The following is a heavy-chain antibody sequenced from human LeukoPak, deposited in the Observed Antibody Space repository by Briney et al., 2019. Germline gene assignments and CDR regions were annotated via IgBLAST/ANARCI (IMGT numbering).Heavy chain of an antibody. V-gene: IGHV4-4*02. CDR1: GGFVSNSNW. Sequence: PSGTLSLTCAVSGGFVSNSNWWNWVRQPPGKGLDWIGEIYHSGSTDYNSSLKSRVTKSADKSKNQFSLNVRSVTAADTAVYYCARELYYYGSGTRGRFDYWGQGTLVTVSS. J-gene: IGHJ4*02. CDR3: ARELYYYGSGTRGRFDY. D-gene: IGHD3-10*01. CDR2: IYHSGST.